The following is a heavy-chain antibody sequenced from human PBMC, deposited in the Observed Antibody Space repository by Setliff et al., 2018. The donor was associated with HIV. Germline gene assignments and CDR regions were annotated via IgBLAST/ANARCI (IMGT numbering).Heavy chain of an antibody. V-gene: IGHV3-49*04. CDR3: TSAFADYAYWYFDY. D-gene: IGHD2-8*02. Sequence: GESLRLSCTVSGLTFGDYTMSWVRQAPGKGLEWVGFIRSKTYGGTTEYAASVKGRFTISRDDSKSIAYLQMNSLKTEDTAVYYCTSAFADYAYWYFDYWGQGTLVTVSS. J-gene: IGHJ4*02. CDR1: GLTFGDYT. CDR2: IRSKTYGGTT.